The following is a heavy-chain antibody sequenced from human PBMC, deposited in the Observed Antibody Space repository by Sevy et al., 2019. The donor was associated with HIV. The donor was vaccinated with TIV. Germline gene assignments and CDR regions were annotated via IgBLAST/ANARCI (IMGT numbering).Heavy chain of an antibody. CDR2: IHYTGGT. J-gene: IGHJ4*02. D-gene: IGHD5-12*01. CDR1: GGSISNSDSY. CDR3: SSKRGYHHGPFDY. Sequence: SETLSLTCTVSGGSISNSDSYWSWIRQPPGKGLEWIGYIHYTGGTYYNPFLKSRVAMSVDTSEKQFSLKLSSMTEADTAVYYCSSKRGYHHGPFDYRGQGTLVTVSS. V-gene: IGHV4-30-4*02.